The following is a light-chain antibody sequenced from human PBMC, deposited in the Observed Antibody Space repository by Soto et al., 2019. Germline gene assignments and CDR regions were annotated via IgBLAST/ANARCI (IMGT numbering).Light chain of an antibody. J-gene: IGLJ2*01. V-gene: IGLV2-14*01. CDR3: SSYTVSSTVL. CDR2: DVS. CDR1: SSDVGGYNY. Sequence: QSVVTQPASVSLSPGHSITISCTGMSSDVGGYNYVSWYQHHPGEAPKLIIYDVSNRPSGVSNRFSGSKSGNTASLTISGLQAEDEADYYCSSYTVSSTVLFGGGTKVTVL.